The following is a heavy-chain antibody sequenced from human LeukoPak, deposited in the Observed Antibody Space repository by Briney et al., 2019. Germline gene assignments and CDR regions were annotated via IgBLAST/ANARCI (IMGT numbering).Heavy chain of an antibody. Sequence: ASVKVSCKASGYTFTSYYMHWVRQAPGQGLEWMGMINPTGGSTSYAQKFQGRVTMTTDTSTSTAYMELRSLRSDDTAVYYCARGDGALELDYWGQGTLVTVSS. J-gene: IGHJ4*02. V-gene: IGHV1-46*01. CDR2: INPTGGST. D-gene: IGHD3-3*02. CDR1: GYTFTSYY. CDR3: ARGDGALELDY.